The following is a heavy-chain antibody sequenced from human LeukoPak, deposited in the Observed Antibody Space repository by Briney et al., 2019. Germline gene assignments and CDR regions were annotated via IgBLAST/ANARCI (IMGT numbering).Heavy chain of an antibody. CDR3: ARVSEGYSSSWFDY. CDR1: GFTFSSYA. J-gene: IGHJ4*02. CDR2: INWNGGST. D-gene: IGHD6-13*01. V-gene: IGHV3-20*04. Sequence: GGSLRLSCAASGFTFSSYAMSWVRQAPGKGLEWVSGINWNGGSTGYADSVKGRFTISRDNAKNSLYLQMNSLRAEDTALYYCARVSEGYSSSWFDYWGQGTLVTVSS.